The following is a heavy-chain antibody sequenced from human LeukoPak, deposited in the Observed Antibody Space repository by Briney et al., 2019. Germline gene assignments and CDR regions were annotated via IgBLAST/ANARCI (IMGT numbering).Heavy chain of an antibody. CDR2: T. J-gene: IGHJ6*02. V-gene: IGHV4-59*09. D-gene: IGHD2-15*01. CDR3: ARGGSSVVVVAATYYYYGMDV. Sequence: TNYNPSLKSRVTISVDTSKNQFSLKLSFVTAADTAVYYCARGGSSVVVVAATYYYYGMDVWGQGTTVTVSS.